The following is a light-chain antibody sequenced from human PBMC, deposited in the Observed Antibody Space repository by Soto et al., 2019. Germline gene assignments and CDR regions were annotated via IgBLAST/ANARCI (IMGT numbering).Light chain of an antibody. CDR1: SSDVGSYNL. Sequence: HSALTQPAFVSGSTGQSITISCTGTSSDVGSYNLVSWYQQHPGKAPKLMIYEGSKRPSGVSNRFSGSKSGNTASLTISGLQAEDEADYYCCSYAGSRGVVFGGGTKLTVL. J-gene: IGLJ2*01. V-gene: IGLV2-23*01. CDR2: EGS. CDR3: CSYAGSRGVV.